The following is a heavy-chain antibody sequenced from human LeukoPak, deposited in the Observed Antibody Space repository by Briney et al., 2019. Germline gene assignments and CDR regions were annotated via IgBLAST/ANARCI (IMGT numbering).Heavy chain of an antibody. Sequence: GRSLRLSCAASGFTFDDYAMHWVRQAPGKGLEWVSGISWNSGSIGYADSVKGRFTISRDNAKNSLYLQMNSLRAEDTALYYCAKGSGWRLYRYYFDYWGQRTLVTVSS. CDR1: GFTFDDYA. CDR3: AKGSGWRLYRYYFDY. V-gene: IGHV3-9*01. D-gene: IGHD6-19*01. J-gene: IGHJ4*02. CDR2: ISWNSGSI.